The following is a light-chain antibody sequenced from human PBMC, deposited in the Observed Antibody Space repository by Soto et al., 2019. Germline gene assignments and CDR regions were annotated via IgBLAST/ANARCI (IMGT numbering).Light chain of an antibody. CDR1: QIISSNY. V-gene: IGKV3-20*01. CDR2: HAS. CDR3: QQYNIAPQT. Sequence: EVVLTQSPGTLSLSPGERATLSCRASQIISSNYLAWYQQKPGQAPRLLIYHASSRATGIPDRFSGSGSGADLSLIISRLEPEDCAVYYCQQYNIAPQTFGQGTKVEIK. J-gene: IGKJ1*01.